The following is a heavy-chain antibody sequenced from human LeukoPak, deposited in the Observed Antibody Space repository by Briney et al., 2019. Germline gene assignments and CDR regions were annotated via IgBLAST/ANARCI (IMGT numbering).Heavy chain of an antibody. J-gene: IGHJ6*03. CDR1: GGSISSSSYY. Sequence: SETLSLTCTVSGGSISSSSYYWGWIRQPPGKGLEWIGSIYYSGSTYYNPSPKGRVTISVDTSKNQFSLKLSSVTAADTAVYYCARELSYSSSWYLNYYYYMDVWGKGTTVTVSS. D-gene: IGHD6-13*01. CDR3: ARELSYSSSWYLNYYYYMDV. V-gene: IGHV4-39*02. CDR2: IYYSGST.